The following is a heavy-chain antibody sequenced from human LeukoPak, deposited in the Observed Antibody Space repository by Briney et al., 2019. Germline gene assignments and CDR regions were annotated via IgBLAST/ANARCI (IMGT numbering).Heavy chain of an antibody. CDR1: GGSFSGYY. CDR3: ARWNDYYFYGMDV. D-gene: IGHD1-1*01. J-gene: IGHJ6*02. V-gene: IGHV4-34*01. CDR2: INYSGST. Sequence: SETLSLTCAVYGGSFSGYYWSWIRQPPGKGLEWIGEINYSGSTNYNPSLKSRVTISVDTSKNQFSLKLSSVTAADTAVYYCARWNDYYFYGMDVWGQGTTVTVSS.